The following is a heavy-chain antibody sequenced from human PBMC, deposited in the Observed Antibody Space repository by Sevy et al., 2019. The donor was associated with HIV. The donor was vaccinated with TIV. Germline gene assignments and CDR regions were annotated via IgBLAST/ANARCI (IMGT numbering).Heavy chain of an antibody. D-gene: IGHD6-19*01. CDR3: ARERSSGWYGYFDY. V-gene: IGHV3-21*01. Sequence: GGSPRLSCAASGFTFSSYSMNWVRQAPGKGLEWVSSISSSSSYIYYADSVKGRFTISRDNAKNSLYLQMNSLRAEDTAVYYCARERSSGWYGYFDYWGQGTLVTVSS. J-gene: IGHJ4*02. CDR1: GFTFSSYS. CDR2: ISSSSSYI.